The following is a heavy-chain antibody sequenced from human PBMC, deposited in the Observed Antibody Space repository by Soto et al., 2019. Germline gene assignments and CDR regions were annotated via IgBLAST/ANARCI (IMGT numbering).Heavy chain of an antibody. CDR1: GFTFSSYA. Sequence: QVQLVESGGGVVQPGRSLRLSCAASGFTFSSYAMHWVRQAPGKGLEWVAVISYDGSNKYYADSVKGRFTISRDNSKNTLYLQMNSLGAEDTAVYYCARDYYGSGRGYYGMEVWGQGTTVTVSS. J-gene: IGHJ6*02. V-gene: IGHV3-30-3*01. CDR2: ISYDGSNK. CDR3: ARDYYGSGRGYYGMEV. D-gene: IGHD3-10*01.